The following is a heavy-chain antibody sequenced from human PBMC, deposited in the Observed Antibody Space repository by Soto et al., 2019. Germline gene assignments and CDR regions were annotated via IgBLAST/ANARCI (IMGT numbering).Heavy chain of an antibody. CDR2: ISPSGTT. D-gene: IGHD3-10*01. Sequence: QVHLEQWGAGLLKPSETLSLSCGVSGGSFSENYWTWFRQPPGKGLEWIGEISPSGTTKYVPSLKSRVTTSTHTSKNQFPLKVTSVTAADTAVYFCATSFWFGTQPEIWGQGTLVTVSS. CDR3: ATSFWFGTQPEI. J-gene: IGHJ1*01. V-gene: IGHV4-34*01. CDR1: GGSFSENY.